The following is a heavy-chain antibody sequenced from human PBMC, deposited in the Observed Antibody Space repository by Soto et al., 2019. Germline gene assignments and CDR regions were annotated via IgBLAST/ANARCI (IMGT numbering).Heavy chain of an antibody. J-gene: IGHJ6*03. V-gene: IGHV4-34*01. CDR1: GGSFSGYY. Sequence: SETLSLTCAVYGGSFSGYYWSWIRQPPGKGLEWIGEINHSGSTNYNPSLKSRVTISVDTSKNQFSLKLSSVTAADTAVYYCAIGSGVLRFLEWSKYYYYYYMDVWGKGTTVTVSS. CDR2: INHSGST. CDR3: AIGSGVLRFLEWSKYYYYYYMDV. D-gene: IGHD3-3*01.